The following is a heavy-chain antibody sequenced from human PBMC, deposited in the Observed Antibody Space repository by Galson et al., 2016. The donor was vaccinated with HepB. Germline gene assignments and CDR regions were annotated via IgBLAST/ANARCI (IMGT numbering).Heavy chain of an antibody. CDR3: ARDWDIVVVVAASHYGMDV. CDR2: ISYDGSNK. D-gene: IGHD2-15*01. Sequence: SLRLSCAASGFTFSTHWMHWVRQAPGKGLEWVAVISYDGSNKYYADSVKGRFTISRDNSKNTLYLQMNSLRAEDTAVYYCARDWDIVVVVAASHYGMDVWGQGTTVTVSS. J-gene: IGHJ6*02. CDR1: GFTFSTHW. V-gene: IGHV3-30-3*01.